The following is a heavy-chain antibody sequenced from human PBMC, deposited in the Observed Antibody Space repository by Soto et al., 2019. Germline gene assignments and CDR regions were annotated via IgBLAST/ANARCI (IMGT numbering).Heavy chain of an antibody. J-gene: IGHJ6*02. V-gene: IGHV1-46*01. CDR1: GYTFTSYY. CDR2: INPSGGST. CDR3: ARDDSRDYYGMDV. D-gene: IGHD3-22*01. Sequence: QVQLVQSGAEVKKPGASVKVSCKASGYTFTSYYMHWVRQAPGQGLEWMGIINPSGGSTSYAQKFQGRVTMTRDTSTSTVYMELSSLRSEDTAVYYCARDDSRDYYGMDVWGQGTTVTVS.